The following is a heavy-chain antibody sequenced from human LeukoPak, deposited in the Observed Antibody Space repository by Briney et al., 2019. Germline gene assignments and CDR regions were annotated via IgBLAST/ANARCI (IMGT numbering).Heavy chain of an antibody. Sequence: SETLSLTCTVSGGSISSYYWSWIRQPPGKGLEWIGYIYTSGSTNYNPSLKSRVTISVDTSKNQFSLKLSSVTAADTAVYYCARHVDWLDDWFDPWGQGTLVTVSS. V-gene: IGHV4-4*09. CDR2: IYTSGST. D-gene: IGHD3/OR15-3a*01. J-gene: IGHJ5*02. CDR3: ARHVDWLDDWFDP. CDR1: GGSISSYY.